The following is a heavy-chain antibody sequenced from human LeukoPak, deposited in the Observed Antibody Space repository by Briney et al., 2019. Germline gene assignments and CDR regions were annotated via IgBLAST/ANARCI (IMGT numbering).Heavy chain of an antibody. D-gene: IGHD2-2*01. V-gene: IGHV4-59*01. CDR1: GGSISSYY. CDR3: ARGIVVVPAAAPDAFDI. CDR2: IYYSGST. J-gene: IGHJ3*02. Sequence: PSETLSLTCTVSGGSISSYYWSWIRQPPGKGLEWIGYIYYSGSTNYNPSLKSRVTISVDTSKNQFSLKLSSVTAADTAVYYCARGIVVVPAAAPDAFDIWGQGTMVTVSS.